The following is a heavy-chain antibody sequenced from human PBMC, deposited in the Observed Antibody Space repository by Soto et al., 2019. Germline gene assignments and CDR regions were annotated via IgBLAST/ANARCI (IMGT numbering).Heavy chain of an antibody. CDR1: GFTFSSYA. V-gene: IGHV3-23*01. D-gene: IGHD4-4*01. J-gene: IGHJ4*02. CDR2: ISGSGGST. CDR3: AKGLRSNSKSSGPFDY. Sequence: PGGSLRLSCAASGFTFSSYAMSWVRQAPGKGLEWVSAISGSGGSTYYADSVKGRFTISRDNSKNTLYLQMNSLRAEDTAVYYCAKGLRSNSKSSGPFDYWGQGTLVTVSS.